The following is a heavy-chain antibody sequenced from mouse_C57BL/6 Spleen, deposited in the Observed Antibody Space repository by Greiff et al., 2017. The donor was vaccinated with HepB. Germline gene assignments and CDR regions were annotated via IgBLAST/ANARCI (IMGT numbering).Heavy chain of an antibody. V-gene: IGHV1-50*01. J-gene: IGHJ4*01. D-gene: IGHD1-1*02. CDR3: ARGGLYAMDY. CDR1: GYTFTSYW. Sequence: QLQQPGAELVKPGASVKLSCKASGYTFTSYWMQWVKQRPGQGLEWIGEIDPSDSYTNYNQKFKGKATLTVDTSSSTAYMQLSSLTSEDSAVYYCARGGLYAMDYWGQGTSVTVSS. CDR2: IDPSDSYT.